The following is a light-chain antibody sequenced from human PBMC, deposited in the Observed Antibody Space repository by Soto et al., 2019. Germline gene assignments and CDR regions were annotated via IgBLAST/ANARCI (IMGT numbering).Light chain of an antibody. V-gene: IGKV3-11*01. J-gene: IGKJ1*01. CDR2: DAS. CDR1: QSVSSY. CDR3: QQRRNWPPWT. Sequence: EIVLTQSPATLSLSPGERATLSCRASQSVSSYLAWYQQKPGQAPRLLIYDASNRATGIPARFSGSGSGTDFILIISSLEPEDDAAYYCQQRRNWPPWTFGQGTKVEIK.